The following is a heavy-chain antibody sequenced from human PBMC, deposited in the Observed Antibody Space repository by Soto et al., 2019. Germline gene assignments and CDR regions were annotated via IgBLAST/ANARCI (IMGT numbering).Heavy chain of an antibody. CDR3: ASGINYYDSSGDSWFDP. CDR1: GGSINSGYYS. D-gene: IGHD3-22*01. J-gene: IGHJ5*02. CDR2: IYHTGTT. V-gene: IGHV4-30-2*01. Sequence: QLQLQESGSGLVKSSQTLSLTCTVSGGSINSGYYSWTWIRQPPGKVLEWIGHIYHTGTTYYNTSLKSRVTISVDRSKNQFSLKLSSVTAADTAVYYCASGINYYDSSGDSWFDPWGQGTLVTVSS.